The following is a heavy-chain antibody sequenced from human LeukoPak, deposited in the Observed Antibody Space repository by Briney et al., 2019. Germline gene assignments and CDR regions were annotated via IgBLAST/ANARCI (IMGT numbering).Heavy chain of an antibody. CDR1: GFTFSSYG. CDR2: IRYHGSNI. CDR3: AKVLTGYCGSTSCPFDS. D-gene: IGHD2-2*01. V-gene: IGHV3-30*02. J-gene: IGHJ4*02. Sequence: GGSLRLSCAVSGFTFSSYGMHWVRQAPGKGLEWVAYIRYHGSNINYADSVKGRFTISRDNSKDTLFLQMSSLRAEDTAVYYCAKVLTGYCGSTSCPFDSWGQGTLVTVSS.